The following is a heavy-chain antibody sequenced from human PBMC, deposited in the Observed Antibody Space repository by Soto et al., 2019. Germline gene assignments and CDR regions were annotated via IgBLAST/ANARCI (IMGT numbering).Heavy chain of an antibody. CDR2: FDPEDGET. Sequence: ASVKVSCKVSGYTLTELSMHWVRQAPGKGLEWMGGFDPEDGETIYAQKFQGRVTMTEDTSTDTAYMELSSLRSEDTAVYYCATGRILWFGEFLNNFDYWGQGTLVTVS. D-gene: IGHD3-10*01. CDR3: ATGRILWFGEFLNNFDY. J-gene: IGHJ4*02. CDR1: GYTLTELS. V-gene: IGHV1-24*01.